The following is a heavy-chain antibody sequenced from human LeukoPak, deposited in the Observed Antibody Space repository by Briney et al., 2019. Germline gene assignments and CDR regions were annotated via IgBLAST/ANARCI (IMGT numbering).Heavy chain of an antibody. V-gene: IGHV3-48*03. CDR3: AELGITMIGGV. CDR1: GFTFSGYE. Sequence: PGGSLRLSCAASGFTFSGYEMNWVRQAPGKGLEWVSYISISGSTIYYADSAKGRFTISRDNAKNSLYLQMNSLRAEDTAVYYCAELGITMIGGVWGKGTTVTISS. J-gene: IGHJ6*04. CDR2: ISISGSTI. D-gene: IGHD3-10*02.